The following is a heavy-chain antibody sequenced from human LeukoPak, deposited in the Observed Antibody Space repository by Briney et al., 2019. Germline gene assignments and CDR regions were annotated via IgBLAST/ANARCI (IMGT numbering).Heavy chain of an antibody. CDR1: GGSFSGHY. V-gene: IGHV4-34*01. CDR3: ARDRTHYVWGSYPRDAFEI. Sequence: SETLSLTCAVYGGSFSGHYWSWIRQPPGKGLEWVGEINHSGSTNYNPSLKSRVTISVDTSKNQFSLKLSSVTAADTAVYYCARDRTHYVWGSYPRDAFEIWGQGTMVTVSS. J-gene: IGHJ3*02. D-gene: IGHD3-16*02. CDR2: INHSGST.